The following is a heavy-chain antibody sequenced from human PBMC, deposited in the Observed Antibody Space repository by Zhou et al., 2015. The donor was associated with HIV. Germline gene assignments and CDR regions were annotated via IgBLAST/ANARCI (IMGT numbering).Heavy chain of an antibody. Sequence: QVQLVQSGAEVKKPGSSVKVSCKASGGTFSSYAISWVRQAPGQGLEWMGGIIPIFGTANYAQKFQGRVTITADESTSTAYMELSSLRSEDTAVYYCARGEPMLGWLRGGYYYYYMDVWGKGTTVTVSS. V-gene: IGHV1-69*01. CDR3: ARGEPMLGWLRGGYYYYYMDV. CDR2: IIPIFGTA. J-gene: IGHJ6*03. D-gene: IGHD5-12*01. CDR1: GGTFSSYA.